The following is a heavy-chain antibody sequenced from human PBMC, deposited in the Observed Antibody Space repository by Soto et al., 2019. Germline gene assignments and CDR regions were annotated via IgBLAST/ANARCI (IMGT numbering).Heavy chain of an antibody. Sequence: SVKVSCKASGGTFSSYAISWVRQAPGQGLEWMGGIIPIFGTANYAQKFQGRVTITADESTSTAHMELSSLRSEDTAVYYCAREMVGATGIDYWGQGTLVTVSS. CDR2: IIPIFGTA. V-gene: IGHV1-69*13. D-gene: IGHD1-26*01. CDR1: GGTFSSYA. J-gene: IGHJ4*02. CDR3: AREMVGATGIDY.